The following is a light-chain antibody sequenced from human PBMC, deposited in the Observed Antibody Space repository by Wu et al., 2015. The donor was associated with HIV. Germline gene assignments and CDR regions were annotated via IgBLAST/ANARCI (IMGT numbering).Light chain of an antibody. Sequence: EIVLTQSPGTLSLSPGERVTLSCRASQSVNSKYLAWYQQKPGQAPRLLIFAASSRATGTPDRFSGSGSGTDFILTISRLEPEDFAMYYCQHYGDSPPWTFGQGTKV. CDR3: QHYGDSPPWT. CDR1: QSVNSKY. CDR2: AAS. V-gene: IGKV3-20*01. J-gene: IGKJ1*01.